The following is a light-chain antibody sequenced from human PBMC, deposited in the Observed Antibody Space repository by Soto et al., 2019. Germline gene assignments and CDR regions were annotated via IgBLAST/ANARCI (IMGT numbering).Light chain of an antibody. CDR3: SSYTGSSTI. Sequence: QSALTQAAAVSGCPGQSITISCTGTSSDVGGYNYVSWYQQHPGTAPKLMIYEVSNRPSGVSNRFSGSKSDNTASLTISGLQAEDEADYYCSSYTGSSTIFGTGTKVTVL. CDR1: SSDVGGYNY. CDR2: EVS. V-gene: IGLV2-14*01. J-gene: IGLJ1*01.